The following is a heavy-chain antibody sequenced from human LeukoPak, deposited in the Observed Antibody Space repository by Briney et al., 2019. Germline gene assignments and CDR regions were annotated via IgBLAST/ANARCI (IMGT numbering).Heavy chain of an antibody. CDR1: GGSFSGYY. CDR3: ARGEGYYADY. J-gene: IGHJ4*02. D-gene: IGHD3-10*01. CDR2: INHSGST. Sequence: SETLSLTCAVYGGSFSGYYWSWIRKPPGKGLEWIGEINHSGSTNYNPSLKSRVTISVDTSKNQFSLKLSSVTAADTGVYYCARGEGYYADYWGQGALVTVSS. V-gene: IGHV4-34*01.